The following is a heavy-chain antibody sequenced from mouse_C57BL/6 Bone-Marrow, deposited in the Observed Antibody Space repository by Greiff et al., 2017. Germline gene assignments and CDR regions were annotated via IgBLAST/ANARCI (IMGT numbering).Heavy chain of an antibody. J-gene: IGHJ3*02. V-gene: IGHV1-50*01. D-gene: IGHD1-1*01. CDR2: IDPSDSYT. CDR1: GYTFTSYW. CDR3: ARGITT. Sequence: QVQLQQPGAELVKPGPSVKLSCKASGYTFTSYWMQWVKQRPGQGLEWIGEIDPSDSYTNYNQKFKGKATLTVDTPSSTAYMQLSSLTSEDSAVYYCARGITTWGQGTLVTVSA.